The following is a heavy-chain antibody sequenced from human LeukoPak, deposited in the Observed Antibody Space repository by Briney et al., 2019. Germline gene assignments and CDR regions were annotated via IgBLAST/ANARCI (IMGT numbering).Heavy chain of an antibody. CDR1: GYTLTELS. D-gene: IGHD3-16*01. J-gene: IGHJ6*02. CDR2: FDPEDGET. V-gene: IGHV1-24*01. CDR3: ATVFGLRPYYYYYGMDV. Sequence: ASVKVSCKVSGYTLTELSMHWVRQAPGKGLEWMGGFDPEDGETIYAQKFQGRVTMTEDTSTVTAYMELSSLRSEDTAVYYCATVFGLRPYYYYYGMDVWGQGTTVTVSS.